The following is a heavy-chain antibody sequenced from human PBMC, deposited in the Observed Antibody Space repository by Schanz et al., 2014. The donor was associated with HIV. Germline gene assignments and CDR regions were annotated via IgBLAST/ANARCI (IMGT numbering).Heavy chain of an antibody. Sequence: QVQLVQSGAEVKKPGASVKVSCKASGYTFSSNDINWVRQATGQGLEWMGWVNPTSGDTGYAQRFQGRLTLTRDTSINTAYMELSRLRFEDTAVYYCARSRYRLHWLDAWGQGTLVTVSS. CDR3: ARSRYRLHWLDA. V-gene: IGHV1-8*01. D-gene: IGHD2-2*02. J-gene: IGHJ5*02. CDR2: VNPTSGDT. CDR1: GYTFSSND.